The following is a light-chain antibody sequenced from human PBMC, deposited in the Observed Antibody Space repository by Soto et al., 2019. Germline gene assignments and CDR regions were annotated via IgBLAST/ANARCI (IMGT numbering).Light chain of an antibody. V-gene: IGLV2-14*01. J-gene: IGLJ3*02. CDR1: ISDVGAYNY. CDR3: SSYRV. Sequence: QSALTQPASVSGSPGQSITISCTGTISDVGAYNYVSWYQQHPGKAPKLIIYEVSNRPSGISNRFSGSKSDNTASLTISGLQAEDEADYYCSSYRVFGGGTKPIVL. CDR2: EVS.